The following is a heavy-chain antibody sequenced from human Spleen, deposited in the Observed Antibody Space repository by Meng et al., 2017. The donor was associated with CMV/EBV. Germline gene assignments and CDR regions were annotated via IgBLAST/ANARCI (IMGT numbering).Heavy chain of an antibody. CDR3: ARGAGGPYYFDF. CDR1: DGSLSGYY. CDR2: INHSGST. J-gene: IGHJ4*02. D-gene: IGHD4-23*01. V-gene: IGHV4-34*01. Sequence: SETLSLTCAVYDGSLSGYYWNWIRQPPGKGLEWIGEINHSGSTNYNPSLKSRVTISVDTSKNQLSLKLSSVTAADTAIYYCARGAGGPYYFDFWGQGTLVTVSS.